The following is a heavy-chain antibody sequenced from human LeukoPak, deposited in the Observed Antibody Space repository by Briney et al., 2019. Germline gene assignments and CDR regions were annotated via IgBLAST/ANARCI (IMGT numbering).Heavy chain of an antibody. J-gene: IGHJ4*02. CDR3: ARRIAALTFDY. D-gene: IGHD6-6*01. V-gene: IGHV4-39*01. CDR2: IYYSGST. CDR1: GGSISSSSYY. Sequence: SETLSLTCTVSGGSISSSSYYWGWIRQPPGKGLEWIGSIYYSGSTYYNPSLKSRVTISADTSKNQFSLKLSSVTAADTAVYYCARRIAALTFDYWGQGTLVTVSS.